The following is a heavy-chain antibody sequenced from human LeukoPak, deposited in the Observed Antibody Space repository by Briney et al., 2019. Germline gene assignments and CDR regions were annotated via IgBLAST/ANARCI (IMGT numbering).Heavy chain of an antibody. CDR3: AKDPRYSGSSPLLDY. CDR2: ISGSGGGT. Sequence: GGSLRLSCAVSGITLSNYGMSWVRQAPGKGLEWVAGISGSGGGTVYADSVKGRFTISRDNSKNTLYLQMNSLRAEDTAVYYCAKDPRYSGSSPLLDYWGQGTLVTVSS. CDR1: GITLSNYG. V-gene: IGHV3-23*01. D-gene: IGHD1-26*01. J-gene: IGHJ4*02.